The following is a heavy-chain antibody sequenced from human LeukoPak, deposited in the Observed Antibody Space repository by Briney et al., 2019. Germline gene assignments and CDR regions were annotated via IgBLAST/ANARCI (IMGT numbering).Heavy chain of an antibody. D-gene: IGHD3-3*01. J-gene: IGHJ3*02. CDR1: GFTFSSYA. Sequence: GGSLRLSCAASGFTFSSYAMHWVRQAPGKGLEYVSAISSNGGSTYYANSVKGRFTISRDNSKNTLYLQMNSLRAEDTAVYYCAKDREWISLRDAFDIWGQGTMVTVSS. CDR3: AKDREWISLRDAFDI. CDR2: ISSNGGST. V-gene: IGHV3-64*01.